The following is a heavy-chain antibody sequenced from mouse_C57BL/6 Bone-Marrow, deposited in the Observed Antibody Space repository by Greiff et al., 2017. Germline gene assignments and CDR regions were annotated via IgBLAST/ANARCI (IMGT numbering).Heavy chain of an antibody. D-gene: IGHD1-1*01. CDR2: IYPGSGST. V-gene: IGHV1-55*01. CDR3: ARGHYYYGSRGYAMDY. J-gene: IGHJ4*01. CDR1: GYTFTSYW. Sequence: QVQLQQPGAELVKPGASVKMSCKASGYTFTSYWITWVKQRPGQGLEWIGDIYPGSGSTNYNEKFKSKATLTVDTSSSTAYMQLSSLTSEDSAVYYCARGHYYYGSRGYAMDYWGQGTSVTVSS.